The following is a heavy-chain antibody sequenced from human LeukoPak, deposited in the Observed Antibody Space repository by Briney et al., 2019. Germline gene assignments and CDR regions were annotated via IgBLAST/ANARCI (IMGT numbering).Heavy chain of an antibody. CDR1: GFTFSSYA. J-gene: IGHJ4*02. CDR2: ISGSGGTT. CDR3: AKDRDLGWLQLDY. Sequence: GGSLRLSCAASGFTFSSYAMSWVRQVPGKGLEWVSGISGSGGTTYYADSVKGRFTISRDNSKNTLYLQMNSLRAEDTAVYYCAKDRDLGWLQLDYWGQGTLVTVSS. D-gene: IGHD5-24*01. V-gene: IGHV3-23*01.